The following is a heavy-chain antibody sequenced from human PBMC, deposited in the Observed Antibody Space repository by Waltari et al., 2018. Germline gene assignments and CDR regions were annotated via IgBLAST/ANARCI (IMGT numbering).Heavy chain of an antibody. D-gene: IGHD7-27*01. Sequence: QVQLQQWGAGLLKPSETLSLTCAVDGGSFSGYYWSWIRQPPGKGLEWIGEINHSGSTNYNPSLKSRVTISVDTSKNQFSLKLSSVTAADTAVYYCARGVLPNLGNDYFDYWGQGTLVTVSS. CDR2: INHSGST. V-gene: IGHV4-34*01. J-gene: IGHJ4*02. CDR3: ARGVLPNLGNDYFDY. CDR1: GGSFSGYY.